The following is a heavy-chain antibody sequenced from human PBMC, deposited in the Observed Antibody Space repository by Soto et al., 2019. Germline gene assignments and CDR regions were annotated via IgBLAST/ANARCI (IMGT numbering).Heavy chain of an antibody. V-gene: IGHV3-23*01. Sequence: GGSLRLSCAASGFTFSSYAMSWVRQAPGKGLEWVSAISGSGGSTYYADSVKGRFTISRDNSENTLYLQMNSLRAEDTAVYYCAKGATYYDFWSGYYMFPTMNYYGMDVWGQGTTVTVSS. D-gene: IGHD3-3*01. CDR1: GFTFSSYA. CDR3: AKGATYYDFWSGYYMFPTMNYYGMDV. J-gene: IGHJ6*02. CDR2: ISGSGGST.